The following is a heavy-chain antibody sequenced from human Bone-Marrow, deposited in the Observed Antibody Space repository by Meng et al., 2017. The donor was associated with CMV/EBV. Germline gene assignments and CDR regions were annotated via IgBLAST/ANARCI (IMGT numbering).Heavy chain of an antibody. J-gene: IGHJ4*02. CDR2: IYYSGST. CDR3: ARVADYGGNCFDY. V-gene: IGHV4-59*12. Sequence: SETLSLTCTVSGGSINSYYWSWIRQPPGKGLEWIGYIYYSGSTNYNPSLESRVTISIDTSKNQFSLRLSSVTAADTAVYFCARVADYGGNCFDYWGPGILVTVSS. CDR1: GGSINSYY. D-gene: IGHD4-23*01.